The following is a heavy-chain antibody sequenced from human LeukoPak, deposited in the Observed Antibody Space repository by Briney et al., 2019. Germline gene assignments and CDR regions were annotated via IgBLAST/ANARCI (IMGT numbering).Heavy chain of an antibody. CDR1: GYTFTSYG. Sequence: ASVKVSCKASGYTFTSYGISWVRQAPGQGLEWMGWISAYNGNTNYAQKLQGRVTMTTDTSTSTAYMELRSLRSDDTAMYYCARAGYNWKPPRYYYYYMDVWGKGTTVTVSS. CDR3: ARAGYNWKPPRYYYYYMDV. CDR2: ISAYNGNT. V-gene: IGHV1-18*01. D-gene: IGHD1-1*01. J-gene: IGHJ6*03.